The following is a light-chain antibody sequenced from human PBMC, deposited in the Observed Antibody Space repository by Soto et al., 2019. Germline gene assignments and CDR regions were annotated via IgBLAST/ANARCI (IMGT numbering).Light chain of an antibody. CDR1: SSNIGSNY. CDR3: TTLDDSLNGRV. J-gene: IGLJ3*02. CDR2: RNN. Sequence: QSVLTQPPSASGTPGQRVTISCSGSSSNIGSNYVYWYQHLPGKAPKLVIYRNNQRPSGVPDRFSGSKSGTSASLAISGLRSDDEAEYYCTTLDDSLNGRVFGGGTKLTVL. V-gene: IGLV1-47*01.